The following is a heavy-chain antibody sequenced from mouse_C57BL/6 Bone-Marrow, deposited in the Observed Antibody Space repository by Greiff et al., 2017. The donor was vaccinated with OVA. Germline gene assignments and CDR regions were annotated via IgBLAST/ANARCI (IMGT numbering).Heavy chain of an antibody. J-gene: IGHJ1*03. CDR3: ARHPCSSYRYFDV. Sequence: EVQVVESGGGLVQPGGSLKLSCAASGFTFRAYYMYWVRQTPEKRLEWVAYISNGGGSTYYPDTVKGRFTISRDNAKDTLYLQMSRLKSEDTAMYYCARHPCSSYRYFDVWGTGTTVTVSS. V-gene: IGHV5-12*01. D-gene: IGHD1-1*01. CDR1: GFTFRAYY. CDR2: ISNGGGST.